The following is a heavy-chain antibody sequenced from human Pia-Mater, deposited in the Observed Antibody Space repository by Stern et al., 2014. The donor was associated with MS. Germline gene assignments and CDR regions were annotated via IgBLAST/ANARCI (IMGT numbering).Heavy chain of an antibody. V-gene: IGHV3-9*01. D-gene: IGHD5-24*01. CDR3: AKGDGPGTVTPSSFDY. J-gene: IGHJ4*02. Sequence: EVQLVQSGGGLVKPGRSLRLSCGASGFTFDDDAMPWVRQAPGKGLGRVSGSSWNSGSIRHADPVKGRFTISRANAKNSLYLQMHRLRAEDTALYYCAKGDGPGTVTPSSFDYWGQGTLVTVSS. CDR1: GFTFDDDA. CDR2: SSWNSGSI.